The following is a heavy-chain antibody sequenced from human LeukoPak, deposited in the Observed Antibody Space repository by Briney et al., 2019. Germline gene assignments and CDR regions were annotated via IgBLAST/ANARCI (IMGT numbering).Heavy chain of an antibody. D-gene: IGHD3-10*01. CDR2: ISSSSNYI. V-gene: IGHV3-21*01. CDR1: GFTFSSYS. CDR3: ARVRLMGRYDAFDI. Sequence: GGSLRLSCTASGFTFSSYSMNWVRQAPGKGLEWVSFISSSSNYIYYADSVKGRFTISRDDAKNSLYLQMNSLRAEDTAVYYCARVRLMGRYDAFDIWGQGTMVTVSS. J-gene: IGHJ3*02.